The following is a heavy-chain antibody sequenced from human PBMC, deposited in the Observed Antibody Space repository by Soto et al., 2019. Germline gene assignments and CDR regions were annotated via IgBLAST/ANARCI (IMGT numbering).Heavy chain of an antibody. CDR2: IIPIFGTA. D-gene: IGHD5-18*01. Sequence: QVQLVQSGAEVKKPGSSVKVSFKASGGPCISYALSWVRQAPGPGLEWMGGIIPIFGTANYAQKFQGRVTSTADESTSTAYMELSSLRSEDTDVYYCARGGYRVQDDFDIWGQWTMVTVCS. J-gene: IGHJ3*02. CDR3: ARGGYRVQDDFDI. CDR1: GGPCISYA. V-gene: IGHV1-69*01.